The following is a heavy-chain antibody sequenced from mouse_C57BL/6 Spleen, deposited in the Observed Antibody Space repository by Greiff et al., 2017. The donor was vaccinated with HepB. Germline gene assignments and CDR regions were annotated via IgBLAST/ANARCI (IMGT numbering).Heavy chain of an antibody. V-gene: IGHV1-61*01. D-gene: IGHD3-1*01. CDR2: IYPSDSET. CDR3: ARKFITGCDY. CDR1: GYTFTSYW. J-gene: IGHJ2*01. Sequence: QVQLQQPGAELVRPGSSVKLSCKASGYTFTSYWMDWVKQRPGQGLEWIGNIYPSDSETHYNQKFKDKATLTVDKSSSTAYMQLSSLTSEDSAVYYCARKFITGCDYWGQGTTLTVSS.